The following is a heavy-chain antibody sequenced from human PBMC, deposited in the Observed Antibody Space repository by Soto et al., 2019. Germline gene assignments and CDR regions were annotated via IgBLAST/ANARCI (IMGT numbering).Heavy chain of an antibody. D-gene: IGHD2-8*01. CDR2: INHSGST. CDR1: GGSFSGYY. CDR3: ARGRDARYYYYGMDV. V-gene: IGHV4-34*01. Sequence: SETLSLTCAVYGGSFSGYYWSWIRQPPGKGLEWIGEINHSGSTNYNPSLKSRVTISVDTSKNQFSLKLSSVTAADTAVYYCARGRDARYYYYGMDVWGQGTTVTVSS. J-gene: IGHJ6*02.